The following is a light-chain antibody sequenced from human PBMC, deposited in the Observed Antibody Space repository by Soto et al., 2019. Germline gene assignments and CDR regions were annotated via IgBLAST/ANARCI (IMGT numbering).Light chain of an antibody. CDR3: QQSYSTPWT. Sequence: DIQMTQSPSSLSASVGDRVTITCRASQSISSYLNWYQQKPGKAPKLLIYAASSWQSGVPSRFSGSGSGTEFTLTISSLQPEDFAIYYCQQSYSTPWTFGQGTRLEIK. V-gene: IGKV1-39*01. J-gene: IGKJ1*01. CDR1: QSISSY. CDR2: AAS.